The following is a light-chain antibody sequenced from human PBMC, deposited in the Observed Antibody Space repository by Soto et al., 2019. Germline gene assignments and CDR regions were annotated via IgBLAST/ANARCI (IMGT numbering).Light chain of an antibody. Sequence: DIQMTQSPSSLSASVGDRVTITCQASQDISNYLHWYQQKPGKGPKLLIYDASNLETGVPSRFSGSGSGTYFTFTISSLQPEDIATYYCQQYDNLPYTFGQGTKLEIK. V-gene: IGKV1-33*01. CDR3: QQYDNLPYT. CDR2: DAS. J-gene: IGKJ2*01. CDR1: QDISNY.